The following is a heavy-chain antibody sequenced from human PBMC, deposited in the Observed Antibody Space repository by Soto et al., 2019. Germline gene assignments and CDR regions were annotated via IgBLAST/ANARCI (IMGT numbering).Heavy chain of an antibody. CDR1: GGSINSYF. CDR2: ISYSGST. D-gene: IGHD3-10*01. V-gene: IGHV4-59*01. Sequence: SLSLTCTVSGGSINSYFWCWIRQSPGKGLEWIGHISYSGSTSYSPSLKSRVSISVDTSKNQFFLEVHSVTAADTAVYYCARAGTNMVQFDYWGQGXLVTVSS. J-gene: IGHJ4*02. CDR3: ARAGTNMVQFDY.